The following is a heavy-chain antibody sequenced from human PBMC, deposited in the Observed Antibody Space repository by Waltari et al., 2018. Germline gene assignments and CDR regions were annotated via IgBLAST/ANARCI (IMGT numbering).Heavy chain of an antibody. D-gene: IGHD3-3*01. CDR3: ARGYYDFWSGSSRSPLFDY. V-gene: IGHV4-59*01. CDR2: IYYSGST. Sequence: QVQLQESGPGLVKPPGTLSLTCTDSGGSISSCHRSWIRQPPGEGLEWIGYIYYSGSTNNTPSLKSRVTISVDTSKNQFSLKLSSVTAADTAVYYCARGYYDFWSGSSRSPLFDYWGQGTLVTVSS. CDR1: GGSISSCH. J-gene: IGHJ4*02.